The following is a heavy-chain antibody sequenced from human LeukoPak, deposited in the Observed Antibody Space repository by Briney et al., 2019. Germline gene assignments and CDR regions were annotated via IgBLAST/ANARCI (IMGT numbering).Heavy chain of an antibody. Sequence: GGSLRLPCAASGFTVSSNYMSWVRQAPGKGLEWVSVIYSGGSRYYADSVKGRFTISRDNSKNTLYLQMNSLRAEDTAVYYCARGPYSGYDPIDYWGQGTLVTVSS. V-gene: IGHV3-53*01. CDR1: GFTVSSNY. D-gene: IGHD5-12*01. CDR2: IYSGGSR. J-gene: IGHJ4*02. CDR3: ARGPYSGYDPIDY.